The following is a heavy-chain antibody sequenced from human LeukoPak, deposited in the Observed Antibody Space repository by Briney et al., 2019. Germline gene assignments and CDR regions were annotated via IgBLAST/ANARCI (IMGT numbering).Heavy chain of an antibody. J-gene: IGHJ3*02. CDR1: GFTFSSYW. CDR2: IKQDGSEK. V-gene: IGHV3-7*03. CDR3: ARDCGILRTDCGDALDI. D-gene: IGHD2-21*01. Sequence: PGGSLRLSCAASGFTFSSYWMHWVRQAPGKGLEWVANIKQDGSEKYYVDSVKGRFSISRDNARNSLHLQMNSLGDEDTAVYYCARDCGILRTDCGDALDIWGQGTMVTVSS.